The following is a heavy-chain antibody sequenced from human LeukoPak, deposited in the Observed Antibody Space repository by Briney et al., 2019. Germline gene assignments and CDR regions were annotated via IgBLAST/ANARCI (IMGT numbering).Heavy chain of an antibody. D-gene: IGHD5-18*01. J-gene: IGHJ4*02. CDR1: GFTFSDYY. V-gene: IGHV3-11*01. CDR2: ISSSGSTT. CDR3: AKDYHRYSYGLD. Sequence: AGGSLRLSCAASGFTFSDYYMSWIRQAPGKGLEWVSYISSSGSTTYYADSVKGRSTISRDNAKNSLYLQMSSLRAEGTAVYYCAKDYHRYSYGLDWGQGTLVTVSS.